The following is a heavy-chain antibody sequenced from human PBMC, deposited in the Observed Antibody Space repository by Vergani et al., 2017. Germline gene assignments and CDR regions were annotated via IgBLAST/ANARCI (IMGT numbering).Heavy chain of an antibody. Sequence: VQLLESGGDLVQPGGSLRLSCTASGFIFSTYAMSWVRQAPGKGLEWVAFIRYDGSNKYYADSVKGRFTISRDNSKNTLYLQMNSLRAEDTAVYYCAKDRSVELLWFGGRAFDIWGQGTMVTVSS. V-gene: IGHV3-30*02. J-gene: IGHJ3*02. CDR3: AKDRSVELLWFGGRAFDI. CDR2: IRYDGSNK. CDR1: GFIFSTYA. D-gene: IGHD3-10*01.